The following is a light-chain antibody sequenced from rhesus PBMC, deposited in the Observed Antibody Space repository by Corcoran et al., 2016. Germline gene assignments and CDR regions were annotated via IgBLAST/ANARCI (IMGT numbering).Light chain of an antibody. V-gene: IGKV2-78*01. Sequence: DIVMTQTPLSLPVTPGEPASISCRSSQSLLHSNGSTYLFWYLQKPVQSPHLLIYLGSTRACGVPDRFRGSGDGTDFTLKISRVEAEDVGVYYCLQDIQLPYSFGQGTKVEIK. CDR1: QSLLHSNGSTY. CDR2: LGS. CDR3: LQDIQLPYS. J-gene: IGKJ2*01.